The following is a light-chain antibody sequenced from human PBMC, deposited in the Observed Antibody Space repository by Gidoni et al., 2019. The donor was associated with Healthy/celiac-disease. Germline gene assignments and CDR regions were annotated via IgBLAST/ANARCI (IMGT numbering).Light chain of an antibody. J-gene: IGKJ2*01. CDR3: QQYNNWPHPGYT. V-gene: IGKV3-15*01. Sequence: EIVMTQSPATLSVSPGERATLSCRASQSVSSNLAWYQQKPGQAPRLLIYGASTRATGIPARFSGSGSGTEFTLTISSLQSEDFAVYYCQQYNNWPHPGYTFGQXTKLEIK. CDR2: GAS. CDR1: QSVSSN.